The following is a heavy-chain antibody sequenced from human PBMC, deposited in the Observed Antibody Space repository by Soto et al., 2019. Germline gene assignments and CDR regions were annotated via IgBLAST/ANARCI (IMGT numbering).Heavy chain of an antibody. CDR3: ARVVGGYYYGMDV. CDR1: GGSISSSNW. V-gene: IGHV4-4*02. J-gene: IGHJ6*02. Sequence: QVQLQESGPGLVKPSGTLSLTCAVSGGSISSSNWWSWVRQPPGKGLEWIGEIYHSGSTNYNPSPMSRVTISVDKSKNQFSLKLSSVTAADTAVYYCARVVGGYYYGMDVWGQGTTVTVSS. D-gene: IGHD2-2*01. CDR2: IYHSGST.